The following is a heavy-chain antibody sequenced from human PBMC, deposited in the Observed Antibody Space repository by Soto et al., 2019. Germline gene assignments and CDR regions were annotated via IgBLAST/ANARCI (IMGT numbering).Heavy chain of an antibody. CDR2: ISGSGGST. J-gene: IGHJ4*02. CDR1: GFTFSSYA. D-gene: IGHD2-15*01. V-gene: IGHV3-23*01. Sequence: WGSLRLSCAASGFTFSSYAMSWVRQAPGKGLEWVSAISGSGGSTYYADSVKGRFTISRDNSKNTLYLQMNSLRAEDTAVYYCAKAWPREGYCSGGSCYWSYYFDYWGQGTLVTVSS. CDR3: AKAWPREGYCSGGSCYWSYYFDY.